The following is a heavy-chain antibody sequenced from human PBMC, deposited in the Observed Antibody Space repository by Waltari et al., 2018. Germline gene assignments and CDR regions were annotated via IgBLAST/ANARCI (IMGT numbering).Heavy chain of an antibody. D-gene: IGHD3-10*01. Sequence: QVQLQQWGAGLLKPSETLSLTCAVYGGSFSGYYWSWIRQPPGKGLEWIGEINHSGSTNYNPSLKSRVTISVDTSKNQFSLKLSSVTAADTAVYYCARGSITMVRGVIITGWFDPWGQGTLVTVSS. V-gene: IGHV4-34*01. CDR3: ARGSITMVRGVIITGWFDP. J-gene: IGHJ5*02. CDR1: GGSFSGYY. CDR2: INHSGST.